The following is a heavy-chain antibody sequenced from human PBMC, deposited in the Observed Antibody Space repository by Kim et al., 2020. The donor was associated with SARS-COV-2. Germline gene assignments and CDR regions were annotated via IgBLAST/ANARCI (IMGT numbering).Heavy chain of an antibody. J-gene: IGHJ4*02. CDR1: GFTFSRYW. D-gene: IGHD5-18*01. CDR2: IKQDGSEK. V-gene: IGHV3-7*01. CDR3: ATGVDTDTDY. Sequence: GGSLRLSCAASGFTFSRYWMTWVRQAPGKGLEWVANIKQDGSEKYYVDSVKGRFTISRDNAKKSLYLQMNSLRAEDTAVYYCATGVDTDTDYWGQGTLVTVSS.